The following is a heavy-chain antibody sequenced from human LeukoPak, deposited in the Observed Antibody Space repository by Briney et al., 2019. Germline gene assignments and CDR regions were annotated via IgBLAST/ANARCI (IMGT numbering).Heavy chain of an antibody. J-gene: IGHJ4*02. D-gene: IGHD4-11*01. CDR1: GGSISSYY. V-gene: IGHV4-59*08. CDR3: AATGYSYNY. CDR2: IYYSGST. Sequence: SETLSLTCTVSGGSISSYYWSWIRQPPGKGLEWIGYIYYSGSTNYNPSLKSRVTISVDASKNQFSLKLSSVTAADTAVYYCAATGYSYNYWGQGTLVTVSS.